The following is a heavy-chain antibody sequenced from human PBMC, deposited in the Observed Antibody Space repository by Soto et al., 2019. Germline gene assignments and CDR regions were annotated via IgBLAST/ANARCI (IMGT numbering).Heavy chain of an antibody. J-gene: IGHJ3*02. Sequence: QVPLVQSGAEVKKPGASVKVSCKASGYTFTSYGIRWVRQAPGQGLEWVGWISGYNGNTNYAQKLQGRVTMTTDTSTSTGYMELRSLRSDDTAVYYCARGVIAAAADAFDIWGQGTMVTVSS. V-gene: IGHV1-18*01. CDR3: ARGVIAAAADAFDI. CDR1: GYTFTSYG. CDR2: ISGYNGNT. D-gene: IGHD6-13*01.